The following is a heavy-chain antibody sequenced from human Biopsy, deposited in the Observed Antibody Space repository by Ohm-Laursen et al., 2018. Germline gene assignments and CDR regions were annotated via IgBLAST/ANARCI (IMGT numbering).Heavy chain of an antibody. CDR3: ARELGNGMDV. CDR2: ITNTGRTV. CDR1: GFPFSDYY. V-gene: IGHV3-11*01. J-gene: IGHJ6*02. Sequence: SLRLSCAASGFPFSDYYMTWIRQAPGKGLEWVSFITNTGRTVYADSVKGRFTLSRDNADNSLHLQMKSLRAEDTAVYYCARELGNGMDVWGQGTPVTVSS.